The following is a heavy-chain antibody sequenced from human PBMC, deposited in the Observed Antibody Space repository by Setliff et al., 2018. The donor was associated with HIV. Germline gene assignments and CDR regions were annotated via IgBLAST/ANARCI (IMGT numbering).Heavy chain of an antibody. CDR1: GFTFSTYA. V-gene: IGHV3-21*01. J-gene: IGHJ3*02. D-gene: IGHD4-4*01. CDR3: ASFPTITASQDVFDI. CDR2: ISSSSSFT. Sequence: GGSLRLSCAASGFTFSTYAMTWVRQAPGKGLEWVSSISSSSSFTYYADSVRGRFTVSRDNAKNSLYLQMISLRVEDTAIYYCASFPTITASQDVFDIWGHGTMVTVSS.